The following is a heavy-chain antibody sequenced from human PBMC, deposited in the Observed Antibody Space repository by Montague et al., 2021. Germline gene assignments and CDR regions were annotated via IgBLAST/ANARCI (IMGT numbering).Heavy chain of an antibody. CDR1: GGSISSNSYW. V-gene: IGHV4-39*01. CDR3: ARSLYCIGGSCYSGFDP. CDR2: TFNTWSS. Sequence: SETLSLTCTVSGGSISSNSYWWAWIRKPPGKGLEYVGTTFNTWSSYYSPSLKSRVTIPVDTPKNQFSLRLSAVTAADTAVYYCARSLYCIGGSCYSGFDPWGQGTLVTVSS. J-gene: IGHJ5*02. D-gene: IGHD2-15*01.